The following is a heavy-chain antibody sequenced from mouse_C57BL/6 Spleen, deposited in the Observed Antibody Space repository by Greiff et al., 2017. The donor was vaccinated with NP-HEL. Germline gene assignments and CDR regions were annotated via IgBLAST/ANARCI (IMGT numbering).Heavy chain of an antibody. J-gene: IGHJ3*01. CDR2: INHNNGGT. D-gene: IGHD2-4*01. CDR3: ARSPYYDYDVFAY. V-gene: IGHV1-26*01. CDR1: GYTFTDYY. Sequence: VQLQQSGPELVKPGASVKISCKASGYTFTDYYMNWVKQSHGKSLEWIGDINHNNGGTSYNQKIKGKATLTVYKSSSTAYMELRSLTSEDSAVYYCARSPYYDYDVFAYWGQGTLVTVSA.